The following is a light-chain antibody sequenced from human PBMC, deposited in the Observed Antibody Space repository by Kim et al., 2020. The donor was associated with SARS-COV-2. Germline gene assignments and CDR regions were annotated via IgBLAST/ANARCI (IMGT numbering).Light chain of an antibody. CDR1: RTISTY. V-gene: IGKV1-39*01. CDR2: AAS. CDR3: QQSHGIPYT. Sequence: SASVGDKGTIPCRASRTISTYLNWYQQKSGKAPQLLIFAASSLQSGVPSRFSGSRSGTEFTLTISSLQPEDFATYYCQQSHGIPYTFGQGTKLEI. J-gene: IGKJ2*01.